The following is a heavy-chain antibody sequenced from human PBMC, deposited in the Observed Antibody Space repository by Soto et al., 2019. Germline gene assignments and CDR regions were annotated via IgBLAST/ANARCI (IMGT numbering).Heavy chain of an antibody. V-gene: IGHV1-8*01. D-gene: IGHD2-15*01. J-gene: IGHJ4*02. Sequence: GASVKVSCKASGYTFTSYDINWVRQATGQGLEWMGWMNPNSGNTGYAQKFQGRVTMTRNTSISTAYMELSSLRSEDTAVYYCAVLCSGGSCYSLSRAVAGTSDYWGQGT. CDR1: GYTFTSYD. CDR3: AVLCSGGSCYSLSRAVAGTSDY. CDR2: MNPNSGNT.